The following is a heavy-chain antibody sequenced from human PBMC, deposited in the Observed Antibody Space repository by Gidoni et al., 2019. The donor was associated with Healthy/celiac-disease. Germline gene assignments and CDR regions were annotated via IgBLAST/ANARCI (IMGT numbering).Heavy chain of an antibody. V-gene: IGHV1-18*01. CDR3: ARVIADCWSGLLYYYYGMDV. J-gene: IGHJ6*02. CDR2: ISAYNGNT. Sequence: QVQLVQSGAEVKKPGASVQVSCTASGSTFTSYGISWVRQAPGQGLEWMGWISAYNGNTNYAQKLQGRVTMTTDTSTSTAYMELRSLRSDDTAVYYGARVIADCWSGLLYYYYGMDVWGQGTTVTVSS. CDR1: GSTFTSYG. D-gene: IGHD3-3*01.